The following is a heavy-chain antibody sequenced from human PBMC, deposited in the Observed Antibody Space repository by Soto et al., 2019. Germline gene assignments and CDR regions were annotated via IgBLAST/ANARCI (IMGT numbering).Heavy chain of an antibody. J-gene: IGHJ6*02. Sequence: GGSLRLSCVASGFTLATFYMHWVSPAPDRGLQCVAVTSYDGDKKYYAASVKGRFTISRDNSKNTLHVQMNNLRDDDTAVYYCVREGGVPSAIGHYYYGMDVWGQGTAVTVSS. CDR2: TSYDGDKK. D-gene: IGHD2-2*02. CDR1: GFTLATFY. V-gene: IGHV3-30-3*01. CDR3: VREGGVPSAIGHYYYGMDV.